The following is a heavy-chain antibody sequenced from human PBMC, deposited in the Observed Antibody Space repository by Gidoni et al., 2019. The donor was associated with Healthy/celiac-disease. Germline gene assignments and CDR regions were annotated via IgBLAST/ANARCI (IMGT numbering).Heavy chain of an antibody. CDR1: GFTFSSYS. J-gene: IGHJ6*02. D-gene: IGHD2-15*01. CDR2: ISSSSSTI. CDR3: ARDQGYYVVVPGVAATQDYYYGMDV. Sequence: EVQLVESGGGLVQPGGSLRLSCAASGFTFSSYSMNWVRQAPGKGLEWVSYISSSSSTIYYADSVKGRFTISRDNAKNSLYLQMNSLRDEDTAVYYCARDQGYYVVVPGVAATQDYYYGMDVWGQGTTVTVSS. V-gene: IGHV3-48*02.